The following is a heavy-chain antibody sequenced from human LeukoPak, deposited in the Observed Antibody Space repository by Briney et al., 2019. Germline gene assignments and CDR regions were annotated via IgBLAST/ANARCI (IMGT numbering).Heavy chain of an antibody. CDR1: GYTFTSYD. CDR2: MNPNSGNT. J-gene: IGHJ4*02. D-gene: IGHD1-26*01. CDR3: ARASYSGSYPDY. V-gene: IGHV1-8*01. Sequence: GASVKVSRKASGYTFTSYDINWVRQATGQGLEWMGWMNPNSGNTGYAQKFQGRVTMTRNTSISTAYMELSSLRSEDTAVYYCARASYSGSYPDYWGQGTLVTVSS.